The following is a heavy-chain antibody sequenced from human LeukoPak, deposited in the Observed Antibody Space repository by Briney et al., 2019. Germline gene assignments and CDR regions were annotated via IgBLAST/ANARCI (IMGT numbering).Heavy chain of an antibody. CDR2: MNPNSDNT. Sequence: ASVKVSCKASGYTFTSFDLNWVRQATGHGLEWMGWMNPNSDNTGYAQKFQGRVTMTRNISISTAYMELSSLRAEDTAVYYCAKVLRAGYSSSWYPTNDAFDIWGQGTMVTVSS. CDR1: GYTFTSFD. D-gene: IGHD6-13*01. J-gene: IGHJ3*02. CDR3: AKVLRAGYSSSWYPTNDAFDI. V-gene: IGHV1-8*01.